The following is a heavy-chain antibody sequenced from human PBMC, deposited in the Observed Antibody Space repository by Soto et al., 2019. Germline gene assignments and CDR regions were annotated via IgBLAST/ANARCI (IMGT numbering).Heavy chain of an antibody. CDR3: ARDDDSSGYQLH. CDR1: GFTFSSYS. D-gene: IGHD3-22*01. CDR2: ISSSSSYI. V-gene: IGHV3-21*01. J-gene: IGHJ4*02. Sequence: EVQLVESGGGLVKPGGSLRLSCAASGFTFSSYSMNWVRQAPGKGLEWVSSISSSSSYIYYADSVKGRFTISRDNAKNSLYLQMNSLRAEDTAVYYCARDDDSSGYQLHWGPGTLVTVSS.